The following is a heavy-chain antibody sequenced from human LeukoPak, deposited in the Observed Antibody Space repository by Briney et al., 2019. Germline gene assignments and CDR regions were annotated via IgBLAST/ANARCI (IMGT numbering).Heavy chain of an antibody. CDR1: GGSISSYY. CDR2: IYYSGST. J-gene: IGHJ6*03. CDR3: ARNSGYDDRGNPINNYYYYYYMDV. Sequence: PSETLSLTCTVPGGSISSYYWSWIRQPPGKGLEWIGYIYYSGSTNYNPSLKSRVTISVDTSKNQFSLKLSSVTAADTAVYYCARNSGYDDRGNPINNYYYYYYMDVWGKGTTVTVSS. V-gene: IGHV4-59*08. D-gene: IGHD5-12*01.